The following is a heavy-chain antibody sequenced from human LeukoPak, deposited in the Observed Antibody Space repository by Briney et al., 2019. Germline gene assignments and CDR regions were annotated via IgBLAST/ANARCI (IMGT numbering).Heavy chain of an antibody. D-gene: IGHD3/OR15-3a*01. J-gene: IGHJ6*02. V-gene: IGHV4-59*01. CDR1: CGYMNNLY. CDR2: IYDSGST. Sequence: SETLSLTCSVSCGYMNNLYWPWIRQPPGKGLEWIGDIYDSGSTRYNTSLESRVTISVDTSKNQFSLKLSSVTAADTAVYYCAKGGITDFYYGDVWGQGTTVTVSS. CDR3: AKGGITDFYYGDV.